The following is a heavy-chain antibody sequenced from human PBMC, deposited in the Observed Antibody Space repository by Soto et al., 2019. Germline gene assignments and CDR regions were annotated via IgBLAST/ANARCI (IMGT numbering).Heavy chain of an antibody. V-gene: IGHV3-72*01. D-gene: IGHD3-10*01. CDR1: GFNIRDHD. Sequence: GGSLRLSCVASGFNIRDHDMDWVRQAPGKGLEWLGRSRSKVKKYTTEYAASVTGRFIISRDESKNSLYLQMNSLKTEDTALYYFVRIVGLIKQNAFDVWAKRTLFTV. CDR3: VRIVGLIKQNAFDV. J-gene: IGHJ3*01. CDR2: SRSKVKKYTT.